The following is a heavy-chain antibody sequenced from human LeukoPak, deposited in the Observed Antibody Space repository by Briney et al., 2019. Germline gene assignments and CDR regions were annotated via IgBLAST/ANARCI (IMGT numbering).Heavy chain of an antibody. D-gene: IGHD6-19*01. CDR1: GFTFSSYA. CDR3: ARLGSGWGTEADFDY. Sequence: GALRLSCAASGFTFSSYAMHWVRRAPGKGLEWVAVISYDGSNKYYADSVKGRFTISRDNSKNTLYLQMNSLRAEDTAVYYCARLGSGWGTEADFDYWGQGTLVTVSS. V-gene: IGHV3-30*04. CDR2: ISYDGSNK. J-gene: IGHJ4*02.